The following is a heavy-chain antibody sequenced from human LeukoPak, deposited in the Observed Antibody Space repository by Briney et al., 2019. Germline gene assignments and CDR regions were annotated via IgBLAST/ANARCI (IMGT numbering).Heavy chain of an antibody. V-gene: IGHV1-18*01. Sequence: ASVKVSCKASGYTFTSYGISWVRQAPGQGLEWMGWISAYNGNTNYAQKLQGRVTMSTDTSTSTAYMELKSLRSDDTTVYYCARDSARPVGATGPAFDYWGQGTLVTVSS. D-gene: IGHD1-26*01. J-gene: IGHJ4*02. CDR2: ISAYNGNT. CDR3: ARDSARPVGATGPAFDY. CDR1: GYTFTSYG.